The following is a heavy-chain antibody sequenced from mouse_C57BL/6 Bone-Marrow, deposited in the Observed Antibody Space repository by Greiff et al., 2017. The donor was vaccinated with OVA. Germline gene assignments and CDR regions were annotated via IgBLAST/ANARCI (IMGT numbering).Heavy chain of an antibody. V-gene: IGHV1-7*01. J-gene: IGHJ3*01. CDR1: GYTFTSYW. CDR3: ASPYYYGSY. D-gene: IGHD1-1*01. Sequence: VQLQQSGAELAKPGASVKLSCKASGYTFTSYWMHWVKQRPGQGLEWIGYINPSSGYTKYNQKFKDKATLTAEKSSSTAYMQLSSLTYEDSAVYYCASPYYYGSYWGQGTLVTVSA. CDR2: INPSSGYT.